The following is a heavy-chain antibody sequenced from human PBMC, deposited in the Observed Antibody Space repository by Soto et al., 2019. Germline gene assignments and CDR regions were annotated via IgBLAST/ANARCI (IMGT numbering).Heavy chain of an antibody. CDR1: GFTFSDYY. J-gene: IGHJ4*02. CDR3: ARELCSSTSCYFAY. D-gene: IGHD2-2*01. CDR2: ISSSGSTI. V-gene: IGHV3-11*01. Sequence: GGSLRLSCAASGFTFSDYYMSWIRQAPGKGLEWVSYISSSGSTIYYADSVKGRFTISRDNAKNSLYLQMNSLRAEDTAVYYCARELCSSTSCYFAYWGQGTLVTVSS.